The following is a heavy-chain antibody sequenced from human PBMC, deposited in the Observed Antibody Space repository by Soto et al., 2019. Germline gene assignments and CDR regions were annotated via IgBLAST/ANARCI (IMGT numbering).Heavy chain of an antibody. D-gene: IGHD3-9*01. V-gene: IGHV3-23*01. CDR2: VSGAASHT. CDR3: ATSFRYFDN. Sequence: GGSLRLSCAGSGFTPTTTPLSWVRQPPGKGLEWVATVSGAASHTYYVDSVRGRFFISRDNSKNTVTLQMNNLTVDDTAVYYCATSFRYFDNWGQGTRVTVSS. CDR1: GFTPTTTP. J-gene: IGHJ4*02.